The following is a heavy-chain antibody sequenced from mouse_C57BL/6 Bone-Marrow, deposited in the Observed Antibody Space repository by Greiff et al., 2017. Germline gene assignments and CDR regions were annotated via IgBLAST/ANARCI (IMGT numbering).Heavy chain of an antibody. V-gene: IGHV1-72*01. Sequence: VQLQQPGAELVKPGASVKLSCKASGYTFTSYWMHWVKQRPGRGLEWIGRIDPNSGGTKYNEKFKSQATLTVDNPTSTAYMLSSSLSSEYSAVCDCAEGYDYDMAYWGQGTLVTVSA. CDR2: IDPNSGGT. D-gene: IGHD2-4*01. CDR1: GYTFTSYW. J-gene: IGHJ3*01. CDR3: AEGYDYDMAY.